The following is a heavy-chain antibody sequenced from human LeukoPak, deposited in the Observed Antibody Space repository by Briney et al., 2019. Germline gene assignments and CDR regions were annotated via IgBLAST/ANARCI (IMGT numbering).Heavy chain of an antibody. D-gene: IGHD3-16*02. CDR2: INHSGST. CDR1: GGSISSGGSS. J-gene: IGHJ4*02. Sequence: SETLSLTCAVSGGSISSGGSSWSWIRQPPGKGLEWIGEINHSGSTNYNPSLKSRVTISVDTSKNQFSLKLSSVTAADTAVYYCARRPMDYVWGSHRKGLDYWGQGTLVTVSS. CDR3: ARRPMDYVWGSHRKGLDY. V-gene: IGHV4-34*01.